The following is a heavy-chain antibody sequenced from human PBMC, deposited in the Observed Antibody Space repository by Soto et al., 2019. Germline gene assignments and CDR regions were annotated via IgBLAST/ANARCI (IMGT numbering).Heavy chain of an antibody. D-gene: IGHD3-10*01. J-gene: IGHJ4*02. CDR1: GFTFSSYA. Sequence: GGSQRLSCAASGFTFSSYAMSLVRQAPGKGLEWVSAISGSGGSTYYADSVKGRFTISRDNSKNTLYLQMNSLRAEDTAVYYCAKDLYYGSGSYLFDYWGQGTLVTVSS. CDR3: AKDLYYGSGSYLFDY. V-gene: IGHV3-23*01. CDR2: ISGSGGST.